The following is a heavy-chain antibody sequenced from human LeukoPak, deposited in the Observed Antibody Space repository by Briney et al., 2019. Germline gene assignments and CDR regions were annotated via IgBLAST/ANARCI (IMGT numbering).Heavy chain of an antibody. CDR1: GFPFSSYA. V-gene: IGHV3-23*01. CDR3: ENLIVGATEYFYY. D-gene: IGHD1-26*01. Sequence: GASLRLSCAASGFPFSSYAMIWVRQAPGKGVDGVSAISGSDGSTYYADSVKGPLTIYRDNYKNSLYLQMNSVRDEDMAVYSCENLIVGATEYFYYWGQGTLVTVSS. J-gene: IGHJ4*02. CDR2: ISGSDGST.